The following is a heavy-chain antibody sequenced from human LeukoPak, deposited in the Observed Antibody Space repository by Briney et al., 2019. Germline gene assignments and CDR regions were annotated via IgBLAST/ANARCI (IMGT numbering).Heavy chain of an antibody. J-gene: IGHJ6*02. CDR3: ARDPREVYYGMDV. V-gene: IGHV1-2*02. CDR2: INPNSGGT. CDR1: GYTFTGYY. Sequence: GASVKVSCKASGYTFTGYYMHWVRQAPGQGLEWMGWINPNSGGTNYAQKFQSRVTMTRDTSISTAYMELSRLRSDDTAVYYCARDPREVYYGMDVWGQGTTVTVSS.